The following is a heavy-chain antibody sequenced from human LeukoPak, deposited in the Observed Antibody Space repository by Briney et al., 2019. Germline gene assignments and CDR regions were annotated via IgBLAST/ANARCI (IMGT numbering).Heavy chain of an antibody. CDR3: ARLIYCSGGNCHLGYFDY. CDR1: GYSISSGYY. Sequence: SETLSLTCTVSGYSISSGYYWGWIRPPPGKGLEWIGSIHHSGSTYYNPSLKSRVTISVDTSKNLFSLNMSSVTAADTAVYYCARLIYCSGGNCHLGYFDYWGQGTLVTVSS. J-gene: IGHJ4*02. V-gene: IGHV4-38-2*02. D-gene: IGHD2-15*01. CDR2: IHHSGST.